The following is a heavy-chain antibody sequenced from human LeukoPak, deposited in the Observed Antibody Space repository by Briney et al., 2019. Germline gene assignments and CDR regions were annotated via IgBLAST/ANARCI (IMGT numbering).Heavy chain of an antibody. CDR3: AKDRGRYCSGGSCYRAADY. D-gene: IGHD2-15*01. CDR1: GFTFSSYG. V-gene: IGHV3-30*18. Sequence: PGGSLRLSCAASGFTFSSYGMHWVRQAPGKGLEWVAGISYDGSNKYYAHSVKGRFTISRDNSKNTLYLQMNRPRAEDTAVYYCAKDRGRYCSGGSCYRAADYWGQGPRVTVSS. J-gene: IGHJ4*02. CDR2: ISYDGSNK.